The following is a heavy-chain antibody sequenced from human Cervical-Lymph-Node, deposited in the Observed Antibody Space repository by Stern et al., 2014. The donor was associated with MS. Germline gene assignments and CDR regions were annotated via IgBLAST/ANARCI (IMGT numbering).Heavy chain of an antibody. CDR3: ARGPPTY. Sequence: EVQLVESGGGLVKPGGSLRLSCAASAFSLSDYSMSWVRQAPGRGLEWVSSISRNSTYIFYADSVKGRFSISRDNAKNSLYLQMNSLRAEDTAVNYCARGPPTYWGQGTLVTVSS. CDR2: ISRNSTYI. CDR1: AFSLSDYS. V-gene: IGHV3-21*01. J-gene: IGHJ4*02. D-gene: IGHD4-17*01.